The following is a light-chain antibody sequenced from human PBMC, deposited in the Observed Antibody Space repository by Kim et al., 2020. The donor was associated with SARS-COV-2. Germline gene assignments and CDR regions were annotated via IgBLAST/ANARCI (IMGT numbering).Light chain of an antibody. Sequence: ATLSWSPWDRPTRSCRASQSVATYLAWYQQKPGQAPRLLIYDAFKRATGIPARFRGSGSGTDFTLTIGTLEPEDSAVYYGQQRGNFGQGTRLEIK. CDR3: QQRGN. CDR2: DAF. CDR1: QSVATY. V-gene: IGKV3-11*01. J-gene: IGKJ5*01.